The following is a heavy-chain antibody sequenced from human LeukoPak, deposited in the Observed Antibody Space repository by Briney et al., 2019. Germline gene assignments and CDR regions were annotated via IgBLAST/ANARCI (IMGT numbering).Heavy chain of an antibody. CDR3: ARISEAIFGVGYYYDYMDV. V-gene: IGHV4-61*02. CDR2: IYTSGST. D-gene: IGHD3-3*01. CDR1: GGSISSGSYY. J-gene: IGHJ6*03. Sequence: SETLSLTCTVSGGSISSGSYYWSWIRQPAGKGLEWIGRIYTSGSTNYNPSLKSRVTISVDTSKNQFSLKLSSVTAADTAVYYCARISEAIFGVGYYYDYMDVWGKGTTVTVSS.